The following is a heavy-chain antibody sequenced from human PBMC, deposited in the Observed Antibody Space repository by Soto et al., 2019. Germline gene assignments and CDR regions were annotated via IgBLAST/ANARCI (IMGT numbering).Heavy chain of an antibody. CDR2: IFHSGST. D-gene: IGHD3-22*01. CDR3: ARGSYYYDSSCYYYVCDFDH. J-gene: IGHJ4*02. CDR1: GGSIISSHW. Sequence: SETLSLTCTLSGGSIISSHWWSWVRQPPGKGLEWIGEIFHSGSTNYNPSLKSRVTISVDKSKNQFSLKLSSVTAADTAVYYCARGSYYYDSSCYYYVCDFDHWRQGSLVTVS. V-gene: IGHV4-4*02.